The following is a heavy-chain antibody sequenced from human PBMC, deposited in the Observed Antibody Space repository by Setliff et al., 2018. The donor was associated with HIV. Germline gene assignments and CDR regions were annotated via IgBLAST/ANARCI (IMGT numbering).Heavy chain of an antibody. J-gene: IGHJ4*02. CDR2: INAGNGNT. D-gene: IGHD6-6*01. CDR3: ARDPSKAARPWGYSDY. Sequence: ASVKVSCKASGYTFISYAIHWVRQAPGQRLEWMGWINAGNGNTKYSQKFQGRVTITRDTSANTAYMELSSLRSEGTAVYYCARDPSKAARPWGYSDYWGQGTLVTVSS. CDR1: GYTFISYA. V-gene: IGHV1-3*01.